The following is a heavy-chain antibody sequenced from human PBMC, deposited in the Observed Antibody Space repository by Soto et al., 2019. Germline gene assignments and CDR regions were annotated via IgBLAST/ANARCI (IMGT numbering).Heavy chain of an antibody. D-gene: IGHD2-15*01. CDR3: ARTRGDCSGGSCYNYYYYYGMDV. CDR2: IFSNDEK. J-gene: IGHJ6*02. Sequence: QVTLKESGPVLVKPTETLTLTCTVSGFSLSNARMGVSWIRQPPGKALEWLAHIFSNDEKSYSTSLKSRLTITKDTSKSQVVLTMTNMDPVDTATYYCARTRGDCSGGSCYNYYYYYGMDVWGQGTTVTVSS. V-gene: IGHV2-26*01. CDR1: GFSLSNARMG.